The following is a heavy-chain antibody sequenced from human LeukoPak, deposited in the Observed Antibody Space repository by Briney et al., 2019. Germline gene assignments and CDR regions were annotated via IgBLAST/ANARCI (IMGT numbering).Heavy chain of an antibody. D-gene: IGHD4-23*01. CDR2: INSDGSST. J-gene: IGHJ4*02. CDR3: ARDLRTPSDTNIAIDY. V-gene: IGHV3-74*01. Sequence: PGGSLRLSCAASGFTFNRYWMHWVRQGPGKGLLWVSRINSDGSSTNYADSVKGRFTISRDNTKNTLYLQMNSLRAEDTAVYYCARDLRTPSDTNIAIDYWGQGTLVTVSS. CDR1: GFTFNRYW.